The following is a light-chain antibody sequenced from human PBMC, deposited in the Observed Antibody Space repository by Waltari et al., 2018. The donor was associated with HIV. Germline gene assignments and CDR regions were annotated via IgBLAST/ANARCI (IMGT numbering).Light chain of an antibody. CDR2: VAS. V-gene: IGKV1-39*01. J-gene: IGKJ2*01. CDR3: QQSYGSPRT. Sequence: DIQMTQSPSSLSACVGDRVTITCRAIQTINRYLNWYKQKPGKAPQVLIHVASTLHSGAPSRFSGSGSETDFTLTITSLKAEDSATYYCQQSYGSPRTFGPGTHLEI. CDR1: QTINRY.